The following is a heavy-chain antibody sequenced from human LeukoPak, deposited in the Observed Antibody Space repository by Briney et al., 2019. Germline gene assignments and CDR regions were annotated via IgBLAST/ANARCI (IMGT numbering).Heavy chain of an antibody. J-gene: IGHJ4*02. Sequence: GGSLRLSCAASGFTFDDYAMHWVRQAPGKGLEWVSGISWNSGSIGYADSVKGRFTISRDNAKNSLYLQMNSLRAEDTALYYCAKDSGIYCSSTSRYPSHFDYWGQGTLVTVSS. V-gene: IGHV3-9*01. CDR1: GFTFDDYA. D-gene: IGHD2-2*01. CDR2: ISWNSGSI. CDR3: AKDSGIYCSSTSRYPSHFDY.